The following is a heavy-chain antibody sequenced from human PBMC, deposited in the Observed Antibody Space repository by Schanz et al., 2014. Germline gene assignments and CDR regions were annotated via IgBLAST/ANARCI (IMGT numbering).Heavy chain of an antibody. V-gene: IGHV3-23*01. CDR3: AKYRGYYRVSGSYRELEY. CDR1: GFAFSSYG. CDR2: IGVDGTTT. Sequence: EVQLLESGGGLVQPGGSLRLSCLASGFAFSSYGMNWLRQAPGKGLEWVSVIGVDGTTTYYADSVKGRFTISRDNSKNTLYLQMNSLSPEDTAVYYCAKYRGYYRVSGSYRELEYWGQGTLVTVSS. J-gene: IGHJ4*02. D-gene: IGHD3-10*01.